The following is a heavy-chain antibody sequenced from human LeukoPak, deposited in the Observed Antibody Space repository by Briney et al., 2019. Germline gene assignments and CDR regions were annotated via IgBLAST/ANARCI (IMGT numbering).Heavy chain of an antibody. CDR2: IKENGGER. CDR3: ARGYYYGSGSNWFDP. J-gene: IGHJ5*02. D-gene: IGHD3-10*01. V-gene: IGHV3-7*01. CDR1: GFPFSSYW. Sequence: PGGSLRLSCAASGFPFSSYWMNWVRQAPGKGLEWVANIKENGGERYYVDSVKGRFTISRDNANNSLYLKMNSLRAEDTAVYYCARGYYYGSGSNWFDPWVQATLVTVSS.